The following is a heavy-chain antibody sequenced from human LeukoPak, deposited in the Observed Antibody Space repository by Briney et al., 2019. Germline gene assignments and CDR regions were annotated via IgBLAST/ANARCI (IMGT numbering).Heavy chain of an antibody. CDR2: IYHSGST. Sequence: SETLSLTCAVSGYSISSGYYCGWIRQPPGKGLEWIGSIYHSGSTYYNPSLKSRVTISVDTSKNQFSLKLSSVTAADTAVYYCARRGGYFDYWGQGTLVTVSS. D-gene: IGHD3-16*01. CDR1: GYSISSGYY. J-gene: IGHJ4*02. V-gene: IGHV4-38-2*01. CDR3: ARRGGYFDY.